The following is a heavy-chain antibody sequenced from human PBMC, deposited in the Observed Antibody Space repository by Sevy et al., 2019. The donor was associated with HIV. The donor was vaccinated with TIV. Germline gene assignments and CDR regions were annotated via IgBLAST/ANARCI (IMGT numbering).Heavy chain of an antibody. CDR2: ISYDGSNK. Sequence: GGSLRLSCAASGFTFSSYAMHWVRQAPGKGLEWVAVISYDGSNKYYAHSVKGRFTISRDNSKNTLYLQMNSLRAEDTAVYYCAHGVAAAAPFDYWGQGTLVTVSS. V-gene: IGHV3-30-3*01. J-gene: IGHJ4*02. CDR3: AHGVAAAAPFDY. CDR1: GFTFSSYA. D-gene: IGHD6-13*01.